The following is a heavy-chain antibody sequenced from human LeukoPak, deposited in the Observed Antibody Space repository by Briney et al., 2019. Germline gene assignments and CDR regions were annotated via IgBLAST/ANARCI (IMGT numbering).Heavy chain of an antibody. CDR3: ARGSKIATDIVVVPAAISGVNWFDP. CDR1: GGSISSYY. J-gene: IGHJ5*02. Sequence: SETLSLTCTVSGGSISSYYWSWIRQPPGKGLEWIGYIYYSGSTNYNPSLKSRVTISVDTSKNQFSLKLSSVTAADTAVYYCARGSKIATDIVVVPAAISGVNWFDPWGQGTLVTVSS. CDR2: IYYSGST. D-gene: IGHD2-2*01. V-gene: IGHV4-59*12.